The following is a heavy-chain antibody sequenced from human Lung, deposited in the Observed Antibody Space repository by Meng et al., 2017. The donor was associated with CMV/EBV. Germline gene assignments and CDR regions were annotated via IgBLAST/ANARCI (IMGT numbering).Heavy chain of an antibody. CDR2: IREDGSSK. J-gene: IGHJ4*02. D-gene: IGHD2-2*02. Sequence: GGSLRLSCAASGFTFSTSWMTWVRQAPGKGLEWVANIREDGSSKYYADTVKGRFTISRDNAKNSLFLQMSSLRAEDTAMYYCARAGLGYCSVTSCYNDYWGQGTLVTVSS. CDR1: GFTFSTSW. CDR3: ARAGLGYCSVTSCYNDY. V-gene: IGHV3-7*01.